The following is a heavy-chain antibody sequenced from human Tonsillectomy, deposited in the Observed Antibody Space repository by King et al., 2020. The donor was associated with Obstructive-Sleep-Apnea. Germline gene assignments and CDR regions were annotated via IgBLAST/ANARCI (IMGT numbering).Heavy chain of an antibody. D-gene: IGHD6-13*01. Sequence: QLQLQESGPGLVKPSETLSLTCTVSGGSVSSGRYYWRWIRQPPEKGLEWIGYIYYSGSSNYNPSLKSRVTISVDTSKNQFSLKLSSVTAADTAVHYCARELFPGIAAACRAFDYWGQGTLVPVSS. CDR1: GGSVSSGRYY. V-gene: IGHV4-61*01. CDR3: ARELFPGIAAACRAFDY. J-gene: IGHJ4*02. CDR2: IYYSGSS.